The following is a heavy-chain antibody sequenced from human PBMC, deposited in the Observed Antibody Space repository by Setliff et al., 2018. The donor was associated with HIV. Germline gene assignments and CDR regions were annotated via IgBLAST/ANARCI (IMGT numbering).Heavy chain of an antibody. D-gene: IGHD2-21*02. CDR1: GGSISSGGYY. Sequence: SETLSLTCTVSGGSISSGGYYWSWIRQSPGKGLEWIGYIYFSGSATHNPTLKSPVSISVDTSKNQFYLTITSVTAADTAVYYCARGRVFCDGDSCYHFDYWGRGILVTVSS. J-gene: IGHJ4*02. V-gene: IGHV4-31*01. CDR3: ARGRVFCDGDSCYHFDY. CDR2: IYFSGSA.